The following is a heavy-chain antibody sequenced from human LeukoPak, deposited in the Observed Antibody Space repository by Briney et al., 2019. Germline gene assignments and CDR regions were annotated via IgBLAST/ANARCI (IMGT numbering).Heavy chain of an antibody. D-gene: IGHD3-3*01. CDR3: ARAIFSRNWFDP. J-gene: IGHJ5*02. CDR1: GGSISSYY. CDR2: IYYSGST. V-gene: IGHV4-59*01. Sequence: PSETLSLTCTVSGGSISSYYWSWIRQPPGKGLERIGYIYYSGSTNYNPSLKSRVTISVDTSKNQFSLKLSSVTAADTAVYYCARAIFSRNWFDPWGQGTLVTVSS.